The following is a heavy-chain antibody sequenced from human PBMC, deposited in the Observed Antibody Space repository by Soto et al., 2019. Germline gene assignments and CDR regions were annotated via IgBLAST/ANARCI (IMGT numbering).Heavy chain of an antibody. CDR3: ARDLTFGGVNNWFDP. V-gene: IGHV3-48*01. J-gene: IGHJ5*01. D-gene: IGHD3-16*01. CDR1: GFTFSSYS. CDR2: ISSSSSTI. Sequence: EVQLVESGGGLVQPGGSLRLSCAASGFTFSSYSMNWVRQAPGKGLEWVSYISSSSSTIYYADSVKGRFTISRDNAKNSLYLPMYSLRAEDTAVYYCARDLTFGGVNNWFDPWAQGTLVTVSS.